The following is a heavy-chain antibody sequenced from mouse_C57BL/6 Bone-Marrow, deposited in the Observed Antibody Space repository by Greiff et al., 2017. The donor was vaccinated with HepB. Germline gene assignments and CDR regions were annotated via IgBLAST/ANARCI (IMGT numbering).Heavy chain of an antibody. CDR3: TGVYYYAMDY. Sequence: QVQLQQSGAELVRPGASVTLSCKASGYTFTDYEMHWVKQTPVHGLEWIGAIDPETGGTAYNQKFKGKAILTADKSSSTAYMELRSLTSEDSAVYYCTGVYYYAMDYWGQGTSVTVSS. V-gene: IGHV1-15*01. CDR2: IDPETGGT. J-gene: IGHJ4*01. CDR1: GYTFTDYE.